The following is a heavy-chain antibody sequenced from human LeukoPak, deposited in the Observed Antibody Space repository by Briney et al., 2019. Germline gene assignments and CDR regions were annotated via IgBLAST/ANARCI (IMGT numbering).Heavy chain of an antibody. CDR3: AKDPEVWFGELSSYFDY. J-gene: IGHJ4*02. CDR1: GFTFSSYA. D-gene: IGHD3-10*01. V-gene: IGHV3-23*01. Sequence: GGSLRLSCAASGFTFSSYAMSWVRQAPGKGLEWVSAISGSGGSTYYADSVKGRFTISRDNSKNTLYLQMNSLRAEDTAVYYCAKDPEVWFGELSSYFDYWGQGTLVTVSS. CDR2: ISGSGGST.